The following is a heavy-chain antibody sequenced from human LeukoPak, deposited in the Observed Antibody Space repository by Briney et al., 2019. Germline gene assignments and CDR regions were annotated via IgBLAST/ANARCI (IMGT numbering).Heavy chain of an antibody. J-gene: IGHJ4*02. CDR1: GGTFTSYA. D-gene: IGHD5-12*01. CDR2: IITIFGAA. V-gene: IGHV1-69*05. Sequence: GASVKVSCKASGGTFTSYAISWVRQAPGHGLEWMGGIITIFGAANYAQKFQGRGTITTDESTSTAYMELSSLRSEDTAVYYCASWGYSGYEMGVTFDYWGQGTLVTVSS. CDR3: ASWGYSGYEMGVTFDY.